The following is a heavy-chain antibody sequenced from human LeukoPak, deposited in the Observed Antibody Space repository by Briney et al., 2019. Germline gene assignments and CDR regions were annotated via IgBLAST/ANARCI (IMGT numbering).Heavy chain of an antibody. CDR3: ARDATGYSSGWYDY. V-gene: IGHV1-2*02. CDR2: ISPNSGAT. Sequence: ASVTVSCTTSGYTFTDYYLHWVRQAPGRGLEWMGWISPNSGATKCAQKFQGRVSMTRDTSITTASMEVNRLRFDDTAVYFCARDATGYSSGWYDYWGQGTLVTVSS. CDR1: GYTFTDYY. D-gene: IGHD6-19*01. J-gene: IGHJ4*02.